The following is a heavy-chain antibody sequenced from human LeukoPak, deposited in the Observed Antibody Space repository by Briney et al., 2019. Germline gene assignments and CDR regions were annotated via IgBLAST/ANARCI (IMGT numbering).Heavy chain of an antibody. CDR3: ARFWHCGFSTCWAVNGFDY. V-gene: IGHV1-2*02. CDR2: IDSNSGET. D-gene: IGHD2-21*01. Sequence: ASVKVSCKASGYSFIGYFIHWVRQAPGQGLEWMGWIDSNSGETHYAQKFQGRFTMTKDTSIKTAYMELSSLRSDDKAIYYCARFWHCGFSTCWAVNGFDYWGQGTEVTVSP. CDR1: GYSFIGYF. J-gene: IGHJ3*01.